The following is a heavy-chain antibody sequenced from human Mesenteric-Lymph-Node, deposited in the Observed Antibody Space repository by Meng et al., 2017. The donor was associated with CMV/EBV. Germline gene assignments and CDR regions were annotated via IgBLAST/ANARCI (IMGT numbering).Heavy chain of an antibody. CDR3: ARNYYDSSGYYSFDY. CDR2: IYYSGST. V-gene: IGHV4-31*02. D-gene: IGHD3-22*01. J-gene: IGHJ4*02. CDR1: GSISSCGYY. Sequence: GSISSCGYYWSWIRQHPGKGLEWIGYIYYSGSTSYNPSLKSRVTMSVDTSKNQFSLKLSSVTAADTAVYYCARNYYDSSGYYSFDYWGQGTLVTVSS.